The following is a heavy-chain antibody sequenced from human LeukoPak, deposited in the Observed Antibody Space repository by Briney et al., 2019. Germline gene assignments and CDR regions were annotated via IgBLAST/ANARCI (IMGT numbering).Heavy chain of an antibody. J-gene: IGHJ5*02. CDR1: GFTVSSNY. CDR3: ARDWGQQLVGA. Sequence: GGSLRLSCAASGFTVSSNYMSWVRQAPGKGLEWVSVIYSGGSTYYADSVKGRFTISRDNSKNTLYLQMNSLRAEDTAVYYCARDWGQQLVGAWGQGTLVTVSS. CDR2: IYSGGST. D-gene: IGHD6-13*01. V-gene: IGHV3-66*01.